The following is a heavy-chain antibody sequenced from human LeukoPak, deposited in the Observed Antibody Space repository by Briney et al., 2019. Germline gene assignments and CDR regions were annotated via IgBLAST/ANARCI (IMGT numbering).Heavy chain of an antibody. CDR2: VNLRGST. CDR3: AREGGPYRPLDY. CDR1: GGSITNTNY. Sequence: SETLSLTCGVSGGSITNTNYWTWVRQPPGKGLEWIGEVNLRGSTNYNPSLMGRVAISVDTSENHISPQLTSVTAADTAVYYCAREGGPYRPLDYSGQGTLVTVSS. V-gene: IGHV4-4*02. J-gene: IGHJ4*02.